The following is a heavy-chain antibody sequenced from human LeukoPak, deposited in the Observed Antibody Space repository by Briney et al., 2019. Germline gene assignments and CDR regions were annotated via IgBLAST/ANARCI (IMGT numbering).Heavy chain of an antibody. CDR3: ARDPGVRWLVGFDY. D-gene: IGHD6-19*01. CDR2: IWYDGSNK. J-gene: IGHJ4*02. Sequence: GGSLRLSCAASGFTFSSDAMSWVRQAPGKGLEWVAVIWYDGSNKYYADSVKGRFTISRDNSENTRYLQMDSLRAEDTAVYYCARDPGVRWLVGFDYWGQGTLVTVSS. V-gene: IGHV3-33*08. CDR1: GFTFSSDA.